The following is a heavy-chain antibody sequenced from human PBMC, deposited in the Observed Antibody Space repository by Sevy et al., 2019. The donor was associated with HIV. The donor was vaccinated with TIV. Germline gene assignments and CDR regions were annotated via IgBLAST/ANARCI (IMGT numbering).Heavy chain of an antibody. J-gene: IGHJ4*02. Sequence: GGSLRLSCVASGFTLSSYWMRWVRQVPGQGLEWVADIKQDGSDKNYLVSVKGRFTISRDNAKKSLYLQMNNRRVEDTALYYCVSVRALLLFGELRRYRFDSWGQGTLLTVSS. V-gene: IGHV3-7*01. CDR1: GFTLSSYW. CDR2: IKQDGSDK. D-gene: IGHD3-10*01. CDR3: VSVRALLLFGELRRYRFDS.